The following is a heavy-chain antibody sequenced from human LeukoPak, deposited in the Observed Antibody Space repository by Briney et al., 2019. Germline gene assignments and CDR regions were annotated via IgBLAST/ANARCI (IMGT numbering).Heavy chain of an antibody. Sequence: GASVKVSCKASGYTFTNYYMHWVRQAPGQGLEWMGIIKPSGDSTSYALKFQGRVTMTRDTSTSTVYMELSSLTSEDTAVYYCARDAAIKDFWSGYLNWFDPWGQGTLVTVSS. CDR3: ARDAAIKDFWSGYLNWFDP. J-gene: IGHJ5*02. CDR1: GYTFTNYY. V-gene: IGHV1-46*01. D-gene: IGHD3-3*01. CDR2: IKPSGDST.